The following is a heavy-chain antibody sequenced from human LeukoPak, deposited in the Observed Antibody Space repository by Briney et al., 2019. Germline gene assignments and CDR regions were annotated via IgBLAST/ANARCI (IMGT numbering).Heavy chain of an antibody. J-gene: IGHJ4*02. Sequence: GGSLRLSCAASGFTFIDYDMHWVRQVIGKGLEWASAIGIRGDTHYSGSVKGRFTISRENAESSLYLQMNSLRAEDTAVYYCARGGIQVSGIDEFDYWGQGTLVTVSS. CDR2: IGIRGDT. CDR1: GFTFIDYD. V-gene: IGHV3-13*01. CDR3: ARGGIQVSGIDEFDY. D-gene: IGHD6-19*01.